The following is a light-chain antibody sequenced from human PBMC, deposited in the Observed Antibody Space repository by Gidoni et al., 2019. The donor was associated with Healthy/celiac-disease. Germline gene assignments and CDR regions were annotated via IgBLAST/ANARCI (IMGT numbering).Light chain of an antibody. CDR2: GNS. CDR1: GSNIGAGYD. Sequence: QPVLTQPPSVSGAPGQRVTISCTGSGSNIGAGYDVHWYQQLPGTAPNLLIYGNSNRPSGVPDRFSGSKSGTSASLAITGLQAEDEADYYCQSYDSSLSGYYVFGTGTKVTVL. V-gene: IGLV1-40*01. CDR3: QSYDSSLSGYYV. J-gene: IGLJ1*01.